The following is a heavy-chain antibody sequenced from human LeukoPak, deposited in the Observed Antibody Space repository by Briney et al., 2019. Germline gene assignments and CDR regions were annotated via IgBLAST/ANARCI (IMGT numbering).Heavy chain of an antibody. CDR3: ARFPDYDPALDY. Sequence: PGGSLRLSCAASGFTFSDYYMSWIRQAPGKGLEWVSYISSSGSTIYYADSVKGRFTISRDDAKNSLYLQMNSLRAEDTAVYYCARFPDYDPALDYWGQGTLVTVSS. CDR2: ISSSGSTI. D-gene: IGHD4-17*01. CDR1: GFTFSDYY. V-gene: IGHV3-11*01. J-gene: IGHJ4*02.